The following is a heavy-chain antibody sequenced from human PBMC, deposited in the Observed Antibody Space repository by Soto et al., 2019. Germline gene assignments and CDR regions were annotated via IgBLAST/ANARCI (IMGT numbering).Heavy chain of an antibody. D-gene: IGHD5-18*01. V-gene: IGHV4-59*12. Sequence: PSQTLSLTCTVSGGSISSYYWSWIPQPPGKGLEWIGYIYYSGSTNYNPSLKSRVTISVDTSKNQFSLKLSSVTAAGTAVYYCARDTALYYYYYGMDVWGQGTTVTVSS. J-gene: IGHJ6*02. CDR1: GGSISSYY. CDR2: IYYSGST. CDR3: ARDTALYYYYYGMDV.